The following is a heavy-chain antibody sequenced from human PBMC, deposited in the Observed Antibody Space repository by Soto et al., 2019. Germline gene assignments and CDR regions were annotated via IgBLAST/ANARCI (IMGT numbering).Heavy chain of an antibody. J-gene: IGHJ4*02. CDR3: VRDRGYCTSTSCSCFDY. CDR1: GFTFSTYE. CDR2: ISSGGSII. D-gene: IGHD2-2*01. V-gene: IGHV3-48*03. Sequence: GSLRLSCAASGFTFSTYEMNWVRQAPGKGLEWVSYISSGGSIIYYADSVKGRFTISRDNPKNSLNLQMSSLRAEDTAVYYCVRDRGYCTSTSCSCFDYWGQGTLVTVSS.